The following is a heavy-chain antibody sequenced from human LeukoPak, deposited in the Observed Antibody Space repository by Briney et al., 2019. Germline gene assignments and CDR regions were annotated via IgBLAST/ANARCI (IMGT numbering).Heavy chain of an antibody. Sequence: GGSLRLSCAASGFTFSSYSMNWVRQAPGKGLEWVSYISSSSSTIYYADSVKGRFTISRDNAKNSLYLQMNSLRAEDTAVYYCARLGYSSSSWDGEYNWFDPWGQGTLVTVSS. V-gene: IGHV3-48*01. CDR2: ISSSSSTI. CDR1: GFTFSSYS. D-gene: IGHD6-6*01. CDR3: ARLGYSSSSWDGEYNWFDP. J-gene: IGHJ5*02.